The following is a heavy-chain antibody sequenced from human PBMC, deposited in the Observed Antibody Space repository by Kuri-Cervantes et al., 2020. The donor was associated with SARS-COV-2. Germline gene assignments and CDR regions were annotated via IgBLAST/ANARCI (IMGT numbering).Heavy chain of an antibody. CDR1: GFLLSASA. CDR2: TKSKIEGGTT. Sequence: GGSLRLACEVSGFLLSASAIPWVRQGSGKWLEWVGRTKSKIEGGTTDYAGPVKGRLTIPRDDSKNTMYPHMNSLKTEDTAVYYCTTAHLLWFGELLIWGQGTLVTVSS. J-gene: IGHJ4*01. CDR3: TTAHLLWFGELLI. D-gene: IGHD3-10*01. V-gene: IGHV3-15*01.